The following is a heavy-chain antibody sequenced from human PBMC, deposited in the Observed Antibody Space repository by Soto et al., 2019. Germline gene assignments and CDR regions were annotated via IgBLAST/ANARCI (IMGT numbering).Heavy chain of an antibody. CDR2: ISGGGGDT. Sequence: EVQLLESGGGLVQPGGSLRLSCAASGFSYNSYALSWVRQAPGKGLEWVSSISGGGGDTSYADSVRGRFTISRDNSKNTLYLQMNNLRVDETAVYFCARDRGGALDSWGQGTLVTVSS. V-gene: IGHV3-23*01. J-gene: IGHJ4*02. CDR1: GFSYNSYA. D-gene: IGHD2-15*01. CDR3: ARDRGGALDS.